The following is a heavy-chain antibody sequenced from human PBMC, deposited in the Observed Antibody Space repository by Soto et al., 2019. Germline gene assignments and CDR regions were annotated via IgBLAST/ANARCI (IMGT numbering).Heavy chain of an antibody. CDR1: GGSISRYY. J-gene: IGHJ6*02. Sequence: QVQLQESGPGLVKPSGTLSLTCTVSGGSISRYYWSWIRQPPGKGLDWIGYMYNTGRTVYNPSFKSRVTISVDTSKNQFSLQLDSVTAADTATYYCARDLWGYCGTDCYPLDVWGQGTTVTVSS. V-gene: IGHV4-59*01. D-gene: IGHD2-21*02. CDR2: MYNTGRT. CDR3: ARDLWGYCGTDCYPLDV.